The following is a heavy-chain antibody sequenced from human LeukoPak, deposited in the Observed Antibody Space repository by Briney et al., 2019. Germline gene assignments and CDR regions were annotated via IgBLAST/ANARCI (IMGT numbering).Heavy chain of an antibody. V-gene: IGHV3-30*02. D-gene: IGHD3-3*01. CDR1: GFTFSSYG. CDR2: IRYDGSNK. J-gene: IGHJ4*02. CDR3: AKDRDFWSGYYSSFSFDY. Sequence: GGSLRLSCAASGFTFSSYGMHWVRQAPGRGLEWVTFIRYDGSNKYYADSVKGRFTISRDNSKNTLYLQMNSLRTEDTAVYYCAKDRDFWSGYYSSFSFDYWGQGTLVTVSS.